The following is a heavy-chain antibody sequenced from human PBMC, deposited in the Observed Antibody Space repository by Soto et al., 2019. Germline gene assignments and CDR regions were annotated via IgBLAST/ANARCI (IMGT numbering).Heavy chain of an antibody. CDR2: MTSKANSYST. CDR1: GFTFIGSA. V-gene: IGHV3-73*02. D-gene: IGHD1-7*01. Sequence: EVQLVESGGGLVQPGGSLKLSCAASGFTFIGSAMHWVRQASGKGLEWVGRMTSKANSYSTAYAASVKGRFTISRDDSKNTAYLQMNSLKTEDTAVYYCTRSVTGTTAHFDYWGQGTLVTVSS. CDR3: TRSVTGTTAHFDY. J-gene: IGHJ4*02.